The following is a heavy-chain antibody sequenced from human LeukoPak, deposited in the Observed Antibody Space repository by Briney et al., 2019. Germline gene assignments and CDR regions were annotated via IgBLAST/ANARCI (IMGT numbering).Heavy chain of an antibody. J-gene: IGHJ5*02. CDR3: ARDYGYSSSYGPTNWFDP. D-gene: IGHD6-13*01. V-gene: IGHV3-64*01. Sequence: GGSLRLSCAASGFTFSSYAMHWVRQAPGKGLEYVSAISSNGGSTYYANSVKGRFTISRDNSKNTLYLQMGSLRADDMAVYYCARDYGYSSSYGPTNWFDPWGQGTLVTVSS. CDR2: ISSNGGST. CDR1: GFTFSSYA.